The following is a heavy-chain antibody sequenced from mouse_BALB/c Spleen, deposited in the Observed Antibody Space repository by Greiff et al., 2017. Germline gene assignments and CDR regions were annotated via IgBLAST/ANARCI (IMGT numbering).Heavy chain of an antibody. V-gene: IGHV14-3*02. CDR2: IDPANGNP. CDR3: ARAPGYWYFDV. J-gene: IGHJ1*01. CDR1: GFNIKDTY. Sequence: VQLQQSGAELVKPGASVKLSCTASGFNIKDTYMLWVKQRPEQGLEWIGRIDPANGNPKYDPKFQGKATITADTASNNAYLPLSSLTSEDTAVDYCARAPGYWYFDVWGAGTTVTVSS.